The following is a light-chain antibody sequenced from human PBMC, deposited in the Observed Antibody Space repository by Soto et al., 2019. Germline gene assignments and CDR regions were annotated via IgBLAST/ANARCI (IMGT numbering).Light chain of an antibody. CDR1: QGISSY. CDR3: QQLSTYPLT. Sequence: IQLTPSPSSLSASVGDRVTITCRASQGISSYLAWYQQKPGKAPKLLIYAASTLQSGVPSRFSGSGSGTDFTLTISSLQPEDFATYYCQQLSTYPLTFGGGTKVEIK. V-gene: IGKV1-9*01. J-gene: IGKJ4*01. CDR2: AAS.